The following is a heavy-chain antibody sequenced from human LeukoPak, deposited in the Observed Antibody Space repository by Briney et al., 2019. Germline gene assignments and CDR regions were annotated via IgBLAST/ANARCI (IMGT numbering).Heavy chain of an antibody. J-gene: IGHJ3*02. CDR3: ASGGYCSSTSCYRNRAFDI. D-gene: IGHD2-2*02. CDR1: GFTVSSNY. CDR2: IYSGGST. Sequence: GGSLLLSCAASGFTVSSNYMSWVRQAPGKGLEWVSVIYSGGSTYYADSVKGRFTISRDNSKNTLYLQMNSLRAEDTAVYYCASGGYCSSTSCYRNRAFDIWGQGTMVTVSS. V-gene: IGHV3-53*01.